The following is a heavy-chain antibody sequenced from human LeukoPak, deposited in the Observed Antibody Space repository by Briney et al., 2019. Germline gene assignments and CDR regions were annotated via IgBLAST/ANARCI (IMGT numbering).Heavy chain of an antibody. CDR1: GFSFSDAW. D-gene: IGHD4-17*01. J-gene: IGHJ4*02. CDR2: IKSKTDGGTT. V-gene: IGHV3-15*01. Sequence: GGSLRLSCAASGFSFSDAWMTWVRQAPGKGPEWVGRIKSKTDGGTTAYAAPVKDRFTISRDDSLNTLYLQMNSLEIEDTAVYYCASRNAPHGDLPLDYWGPGSLVTVSS. CDR3: ASRNAPHGDLPLDY.